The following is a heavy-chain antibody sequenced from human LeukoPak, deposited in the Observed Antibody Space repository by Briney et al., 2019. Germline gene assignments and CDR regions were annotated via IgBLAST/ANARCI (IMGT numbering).Heavy chain of an antibody. D-gene: IGHD2-15*01. CDR2: INHSGST. CDR1: GGSFSGYY. Sequence: SETLSLTCAVYGGSFSGYYWSWIRQPPGKGLEWIGEINHSGSTNYNPSLKSRVTISVDTSKNQFSLKLSSVTAADTAVYYCGLTPTEIYYFDYWGQGTLVTVSS. CDR3: GLTPTEIYYFDY. J-gene: IGHJ4*02. V-gene: IGHV4-34*01.